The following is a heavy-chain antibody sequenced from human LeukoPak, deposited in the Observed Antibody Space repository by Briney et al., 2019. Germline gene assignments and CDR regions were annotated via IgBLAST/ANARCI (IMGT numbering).Heavy chain of an antibody. CDR3: ARSNPNRNALAL. CDR2: IKKDGSEE. V-gene: IGHV3-7*01. D-gene: IGHD1-14*01. Sequence: PAESLTLSCAVSGLSLNSYFMRCVSQAPGGGREWVGNIKKDGSEEDYLDSVKGRFPVSRHNAKSSLYLQIKSLRGEDTAIYPCARSNPNRNALALWGEGTMVTISS. J-gene: IGHJ3*01. CDR1: GLSLNSYF.